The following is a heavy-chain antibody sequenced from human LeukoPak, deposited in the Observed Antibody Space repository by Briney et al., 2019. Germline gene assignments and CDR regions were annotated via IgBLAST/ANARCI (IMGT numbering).Heavy chain of an antibody. D-gene: IGHD3-3*01. Sequence: QSGGSLRLSCAASGFTFSSYEMNWVRQAPGKGLEWVSYISSSGSTIYYADSVKGRFTISRDNAKNSLYLQMNSLRAEDTAVYYCASNRDDFWSGYFHYYGMDVWGQGTTVTVSS. J-gene: IGHJ6*02. CDR2: ISSSGSTI. CDR3: ASNRDDFWSGYFHYYGMDV. CDR1: GFTFSSYE. V-gene: IGHV3-48*03.